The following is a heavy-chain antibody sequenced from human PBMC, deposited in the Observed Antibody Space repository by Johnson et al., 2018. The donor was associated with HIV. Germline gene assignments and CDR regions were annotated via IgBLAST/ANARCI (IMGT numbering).Heavy chain of an antibody. J-gene: IGHJ3*02. CDR2: IGTAGDT. Sequence: EVQLVESGGGLVQPGGSLRLSCAASGFTVSSNYMNWVRQAPGKGLEWVSGIGTAGDTYYAVSVKGRFTISRGNAKNSLHLQMNSLRAGDTAVYYCARGQQDMGAGAFDIWGQGTMVTVSS. V-gene: IGHV3-13*01. D-gene: IGHD3-16*01. CDR3: ARGQQDMGAGAFDI. CDR1: GFTVSSNY.